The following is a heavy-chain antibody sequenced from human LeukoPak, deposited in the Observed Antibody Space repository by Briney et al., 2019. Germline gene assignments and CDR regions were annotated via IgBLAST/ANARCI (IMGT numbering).Heavy chain of an antibody. V-gene: IGHV4-34*01. Sequence: SETLSLTCAVYGGSFSGYYWSWIRQPPGKGLEWIGEINHSGSTNYNPSLKSRVTISVDTSKNQFSLKLSSVTAADTAVYYCARLTMVRGVIITLVTYYFDYWGQGTLVTVSS. D-gene: IGHD3-10*01. J-gene: IGHJ4*02. CDR2: INHSGST. CDR3: ARLTMVRGVIITLVTYYFDY. CDR1: GGSFSGYY.